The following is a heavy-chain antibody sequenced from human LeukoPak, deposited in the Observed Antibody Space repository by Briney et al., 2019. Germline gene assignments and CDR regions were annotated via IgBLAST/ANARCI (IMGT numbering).Heavy chain of an antibody. J-gene: IGHJ4*02. CDR2: ISAYNGNT. CDR1: GYTFTSYG. Sequence: ASVKVSCKASGYTFTSYGISWVRQAPGQGLEWMGWISAYNGNTNYAQKLQGRVTMTTDASTSTAYMELRSLRSDDTAVYYCAREVPYDSSRYYQPFDYWGQGTLVTVSS. V-gene: IGHV1-18*01. D-gene: IGHD3-22*01. CDR3: AREVPYDSSRYYQPFDY.